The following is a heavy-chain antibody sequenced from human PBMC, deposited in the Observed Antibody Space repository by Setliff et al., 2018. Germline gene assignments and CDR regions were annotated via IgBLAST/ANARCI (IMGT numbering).Heavy chain of an antibody. CDR2: IYIGGSA. J-gene: IGHJ6*03. CDR3: AREQWLDPPGYYYMDV. D-gene: IGHD6-19*01. Sequence: SETLSLTCTVSGGSISSSSYYWSWLRQPAGKGLEWIGHIYIGGSANYNPSLKSRVTMSIDTSKNQFSLKLNSVTAADMAVYYCAREQWLDPPGYYYMDVWAKGTTVTVSS. V-gene: IGHV4-61*09. CDR1: GGSISSSSYY.